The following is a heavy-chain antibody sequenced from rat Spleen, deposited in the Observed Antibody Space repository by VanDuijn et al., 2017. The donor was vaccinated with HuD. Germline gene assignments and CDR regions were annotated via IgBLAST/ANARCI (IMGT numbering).Heavy chain of an antibody. CDR3: ARPNYPGFNYFDY. Sequence: EVQLMESGGGLVQPGRSLKLSCVASGFTFNDYWMTWIRQAPGKGLEWVATISYDGNNTYYRDSVKGRFTISRDNAKSTLYLHMDSLRSEDTATYYCARPNYPGFNYFDYWGQGVMVTVSS. D-gene: IGHD1-4*01. CDR1: GFTFNDYW. CDR2: ISYDGNNT. J-gene: IGHJ2*01. V-gene: IGHV5-31*01.